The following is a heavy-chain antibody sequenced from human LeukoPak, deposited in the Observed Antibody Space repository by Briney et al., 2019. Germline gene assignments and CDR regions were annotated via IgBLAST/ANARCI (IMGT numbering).Heavy chain of an antibody. Sequence: GGSLRLSCAASGFTFSSYSMNWVRQAPGKGLEWVSSISSSGSYIYYADSVKGRFTISRDNAKNSLYLQMNSLRAEDTAVYYCARDSVWSGLNFDYWGQGTLVTVSS. CDR3: ARDSVWSGLNFDY. V-gene: IGHV3-21*01. J-gene: IGHJ4*02. CDR1: GFTFSSYS. D-gene: IGHD3-3*01. CDR2: ISSSGSYI.